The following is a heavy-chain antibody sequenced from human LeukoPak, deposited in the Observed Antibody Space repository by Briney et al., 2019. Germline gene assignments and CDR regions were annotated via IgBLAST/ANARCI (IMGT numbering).Heavy chain of an antibody. V-gene: IGHV2-5*02. Sequence: EAGPTLVKPTQTLTLTCTVSGFSLTTRGVAVGWVRPPPGKALECLGFIYWDENTRYSPSLKSRVTITRDTSKNHVVLTMTNMDPVDTATYYCAHANGFKRHMDVWGTGTTVTVSS. CDR3: AHANGFKRHMDV. J-gene: IGHJ6*03. D-gene: IGHD5-24*01. CDR1: GFSLTTRGVA. CDR2: IYWDENT.